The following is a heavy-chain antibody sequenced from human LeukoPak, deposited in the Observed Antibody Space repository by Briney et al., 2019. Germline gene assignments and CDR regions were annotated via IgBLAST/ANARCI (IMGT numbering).Heavy chain of an antibody. Sequence: PGGSLRLSCASSGFTSTACSMNWVRQAPGRGLEWISFISSSGHYIYYADSLKGRFTISRDNANSSLYLQISTLKAEDTAVYYCTRQWLRVMDVWGKGTTVTVSS. CDR3: TRQWLRVMDV. V-gene: IGHV3-21*01. CDR1: GFTSTACS. D-gene: IGHD6-19*01. J-gene: IGHJ6*04. CDR2: ISSSGHYI.